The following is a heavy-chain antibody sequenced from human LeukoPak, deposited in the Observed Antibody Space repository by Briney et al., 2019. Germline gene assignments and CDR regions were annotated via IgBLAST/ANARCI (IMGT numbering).Heavy chain of an antibody. D-gene: IGHD4-17*01. CDR1: GGSINSSNW. Sequence: PSGTLSLTCAVSGGSINSSNWWSWVRQPPGKGLEWIGEIYHSGSTNYNPSLKSRVTISVDKSKNQFSLKLSSVTAADTAVYYCARVSGYGDYALDYWGQGTLVTVSS. J-gene: IGHJ4*02. CDR2: IYHSGST. V-gene: IGHV4-4*02. CDR3: ARVSGYGDYALDY.